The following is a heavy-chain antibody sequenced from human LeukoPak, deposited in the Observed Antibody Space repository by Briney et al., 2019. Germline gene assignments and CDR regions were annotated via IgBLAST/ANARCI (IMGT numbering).Heavy chain of an antibody. CDR1: GLTFSNEA. CDR2: ISPGGGTT. D-gene: IGHD4-11*01. V-gene: IGHV3-23*01. J-gene: IGHJ4*02. Sequence: GGSLRLSCAVSGLTFSNEAMGWVRQLRGGGLEWVSTISPGGGTTYYAESMKGRFTISRDNSKSTLYLEMNSLRAEDTAVYYCTKSRSGSSNWALQVFDNWGQGALVTVSS. CDR3: TKSRSGSSNWALQVFDN.